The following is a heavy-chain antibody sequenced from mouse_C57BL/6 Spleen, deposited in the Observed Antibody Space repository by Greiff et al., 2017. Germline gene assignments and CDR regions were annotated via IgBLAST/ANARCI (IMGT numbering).Heavy chain of an antibody. V-gene: IGHV5-12*01. CDR1: GFTFSDYY. J-gene: IGHJ1*03. D-gene: IGHD1-2*01. CDR2: ISNGGGST. CDR3: ARRTVYGGYFDV. Sequence: EVQLVESGGGLVQPGGSLKLSCAASGFTFSDYYMYWVRQTPEKRLEWVAYISNGGGSTYYPDTVKGRFTISSDNAKNTLYLQLSRLKSEDTAMYYCARRTVYGGYFDVWGTGTTVTVSS.